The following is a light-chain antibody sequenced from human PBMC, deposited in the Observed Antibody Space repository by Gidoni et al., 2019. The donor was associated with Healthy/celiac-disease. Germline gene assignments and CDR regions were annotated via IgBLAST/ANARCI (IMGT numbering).Light chain of an antibody. CDR1: QSVSSY. CDR2: DAS. J-gene: IGKJ4*01. V-gene: IGKV3-11*01. Sequence: EIVLTQSPATLSFSPGERATLSCRASQSVSSYLAWYQQKPGQAPRHLIYDASNRATGIPARFSGSGSGTDFTLTISSLEPEDFAVYYCQQRSNWPPLTFGGGTKVEIK. CDR3: QQRSNWPPLT.